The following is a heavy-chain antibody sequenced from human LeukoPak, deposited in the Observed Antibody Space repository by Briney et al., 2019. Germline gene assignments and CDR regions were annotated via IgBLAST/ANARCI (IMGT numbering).Heavy chain of an antibody. Sequence: VGSLRDSCVASRFTFISAIMNWVCAAPGKGLEWAGSISSSNSYIYYADSVKRRFTISRDNAKKSLYLQMNSLRAEDTAVYYCARSYDISGYFDYWGQRTLVTVSS. V-gene: IGHV3-21*01. D-gene: IGHD3-22*01. CDR1: RFTFISAI. CDR3: ARSYDISGYFDY. J-gene: IGHJ4*02. CDR2: ISSSNSYI.